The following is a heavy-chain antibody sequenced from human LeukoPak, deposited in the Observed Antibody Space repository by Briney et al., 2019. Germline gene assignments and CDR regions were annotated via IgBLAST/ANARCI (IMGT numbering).Heavy chain of an antibody. D-gene: IGHD4-11*01. V-gene: IGHV4-59*01. CDR1: GSSISSYY. Sequence: PSETLSLTCTVSGSSISSYYWSWIRQPPGKGLEWSGYIYYSGSTNYNPSLKSRVTISVDTSKNQFSLKLSSVTAADTAVYYCARERATVTTEYFDYWGQGTLVTVSS. J-gene: IGHJ4*02. CDR2: IYYSGST. CDR3: ARERATVTTEYFDY.